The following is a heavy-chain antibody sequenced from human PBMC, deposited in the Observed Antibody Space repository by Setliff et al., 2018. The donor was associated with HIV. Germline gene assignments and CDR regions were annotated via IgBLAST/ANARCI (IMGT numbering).Heavy chain of an antibody. V-gene: IGHV1-8*02. CDR2: MNTKSGNT. CDR1: GDTFTTYD. Sequence: ASVKVSCKASGDTFTTYDINGVRQATGQGTEWIGWMNTKSGNTGYAQKFQVRVTMTRNTSIRTAYMELSSLRSEDTAVYYCAGIGRTPYYYYYMDVWGKGTTVTVSS. D-gene: IGHD2-15*01. CDR3: AGIGRTPYYYYYMDV. J-gene: IGHJ6*03.